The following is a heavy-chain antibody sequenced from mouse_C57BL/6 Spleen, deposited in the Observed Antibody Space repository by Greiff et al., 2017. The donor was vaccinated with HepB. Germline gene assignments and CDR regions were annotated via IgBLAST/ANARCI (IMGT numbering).Heavy chain of an antibody. Sequence: QVQLQQSGAELVRPGASVKLSCKASGYTFTDYYINWVKQRPGQGLEWIARIYPGSGNTYYNEKFKGKATLTAEKSSSTAYMQLSSLTSEDSAVYFCARVGGDYDEEGYFDYWGQGTTLTVSS. J-gene: IGHJ2*01. CDR2: IYPGSGNT. CDR1: GYTFTDYY. V-gene: IGHV1-76*01. CDR3: ARVGGDYDEEGYFDY. D-gene: IGHD2-4*01.